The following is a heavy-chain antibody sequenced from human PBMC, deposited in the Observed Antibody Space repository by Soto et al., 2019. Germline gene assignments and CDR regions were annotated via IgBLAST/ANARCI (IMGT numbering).Heavy chain of an antibody. J-gene: IGHJ4*02. Sequence: EVQLLESGGGLVQPGGSLRLSCAASGFTFSSYAMSWVRQAPGKGLEWVSVISGSGGSTYYADSVKGRFSISRDNSKNPLYLQMNSLRAEDTAVSYGANRGSGSYCGYWGQGTLVTVSS. D-gene: IGHD1-26*01. V-gene: IGHV3-23*01. CDR2: ISGSGGST. CDR3: ANRGSGSYCGY. CDR1: GFTFSSYA.